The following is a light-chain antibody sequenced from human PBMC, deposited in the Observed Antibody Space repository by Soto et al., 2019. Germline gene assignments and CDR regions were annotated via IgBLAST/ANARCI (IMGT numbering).Light chain of an antibody. CDR1: QSISSW. J-gene: IGKJ1*01. Sequence: DIQMTQSPSTLSASVGDRVTIVCRASQSISSWLAWYQQKPGKAPKLLISKASNLDSGVPSRFSGSGSGTGFNLTISSLQPEDVATYYCQQYNSFIWTFGRGTKVDIK. V-gene: IGKV1-5*03. CDR2: KAS. CDR3: QQYNSFIWT.